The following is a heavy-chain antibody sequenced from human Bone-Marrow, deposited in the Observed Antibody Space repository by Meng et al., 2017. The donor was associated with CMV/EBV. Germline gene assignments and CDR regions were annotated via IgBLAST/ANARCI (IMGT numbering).Heavy chain of an antibody. CDR1: GFTFSSYA. CDR2: ISGSGGST. V-gene: IGHV3-23*01. Sequence: GESLKISCAASGFTFSSYAMSWVRQAPGKGLEWVSAISGSGGSTYYADSVKGRFTISRDNSKNTLYLQMNSLRAEDTAVYYCAKVLYVATIPGGRYFDLWGRGTLVTVSS. D-gene: IGHD5-24*01. J-gene: IGHJ2*01. CDR3: AKVLYVATIPGGRYFDL.